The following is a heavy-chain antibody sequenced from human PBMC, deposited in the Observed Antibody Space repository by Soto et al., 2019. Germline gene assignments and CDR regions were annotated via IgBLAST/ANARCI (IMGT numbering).Heavy chain of an antibody. D-gene: IGHD6-13*01. Sequence: PSQTLSLTCVISGDSVSSNAAAWRWIRQSPSRGLEWLGRTYYRSKWYNDYAVSVKSRIVINPDTSKNQFSLHLNSVTPEDTAVYYCARGAYDSTWSWGQGTLVTVSS. CDR2: TYYRSKWYN. V-gene: IGHV6-1*01. CDR3: ARGAYDSTWS. J-gene: IGHJ5*02. CDR1: GDSVSSNAAA.